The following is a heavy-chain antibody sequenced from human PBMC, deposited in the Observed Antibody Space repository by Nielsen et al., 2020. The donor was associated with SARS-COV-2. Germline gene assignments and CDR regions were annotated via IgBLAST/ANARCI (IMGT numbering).Heavy chain of an antibody. V-gene: IGHV3-23*01. Sequence: GGSLRLSCAASGFTFSSYWMSWVRQAPGKGLEWVSTISGSGGGTYYADSVKGRFSISRDNSKNTLYLQMNSLRAEDTAVYYCAKDPYSSGWYWWGFDYWGQGTLVTVSS. CDR1: GFTFSSYW. CDR3: AKDPYSSGWYWWGFDY. D-gene: IGHD6-19*01. CDR2: ISGSGGGT. J-gene: IGHJ4*02.